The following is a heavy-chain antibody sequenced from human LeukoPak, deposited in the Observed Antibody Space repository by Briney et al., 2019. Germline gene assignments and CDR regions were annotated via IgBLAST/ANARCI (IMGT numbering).Heavy chain of an antibody. Sequence: EGSLRLSCAASGFTFSSYWMSWVRQAPGKGLEWVANIKQDGSEKYYVDSVKGRFTISRDNAKNSLYLQMNSLRAEDTAVYYCARDCYYDSSGYGCFQHWGQGTLVTVSS. CDR1: GFTFSSYW. CDR2: IKQDGSEK. V-gene: IGHV3-7*01. CDR3: ARDCYYDSSGYGCFQH. D-gene: IGHD3-22*01. J-gene: IGHJ1*01.